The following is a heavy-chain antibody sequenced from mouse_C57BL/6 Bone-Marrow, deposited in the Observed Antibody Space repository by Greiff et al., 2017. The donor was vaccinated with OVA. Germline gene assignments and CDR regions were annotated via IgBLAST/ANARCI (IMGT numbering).Heavy chain of an antibody. CDR1: GYTFTSYW. CDR3: ARGGFWYYGSTYAMDY. Sequence: VQLQQPGAELVKPGASVKLSCKASGYTFTSYWMQWVKQRPGQGLEWIGEIDPSDSYTNYNQKFKGKATLTVDTSSSTAYMQISSLTSEDSAVYYCARGGFWYYGSTYAMDYRGQGTSVTVSS. J-gene: IGHJ4*01. CDR2: IDPSDSYT. V-gene: IGHV1-50*01. D-gene: IGHD1-1*01.